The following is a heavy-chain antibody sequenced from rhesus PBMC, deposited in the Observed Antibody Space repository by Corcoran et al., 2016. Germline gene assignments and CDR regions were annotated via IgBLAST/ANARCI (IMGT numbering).Heavy chain of an antibody. CDR3: AGAGINEGSLDV. D-gene: IGHD1-1*01. V-gene: IGHV2-95*01. CDR2: IYWNDSK. Sequence: QVTLKESGPALVKPTQTLTLTCTFSGFSISPPGTGVVWIRHPPGKALEWLASIYWNDSKYYSTSLKSRLTSAKDTSKNQVVLTMTNMDPVDTATYYCAGAGINEGSLDVWGRGVLVTVSS. J-gene: IGHJ5-2*02. CDR1: GFSISPPGTG.